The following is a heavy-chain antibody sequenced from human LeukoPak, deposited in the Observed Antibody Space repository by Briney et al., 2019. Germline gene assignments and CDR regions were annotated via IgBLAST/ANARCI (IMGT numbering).Heavy chain of an antibody. V-gene: IGHV3-13*01. CDR2: IGTAGDT. J-gene: IGHJ5*02. Sequence: GGSLRLSCAASGFTFSSYDMHWVRQATGKGLEWVSAIGTAGDTYYPGSVKGRITISRENAKNSLYLRMNSLRAGDTAVYYCARGAGPRIAAAGIGWFDPWGQGTLVTVSS. D-gene: IGHD6-13*01. CDR1: GFTFSSYD. CDR3: ARGAGPRIAAAGIGWFDP.